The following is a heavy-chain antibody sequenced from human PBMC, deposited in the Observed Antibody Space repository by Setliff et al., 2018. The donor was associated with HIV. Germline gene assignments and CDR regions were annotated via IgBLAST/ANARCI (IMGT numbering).Heavy chain of an antibody. CDR2: ISTYKGNT. J-gene: IGHJ6*03. CDR1: GYTFTSYG. V-gene: IGHV1-18*04. D-gene: IGHD4-17*01. CDR3: ARDNYDDYSRVQMDV. Sequence: GASVKVSCKASGYTFTSYGISWVRQAPGQGLEWMGWISTYKGNTKYEQKFQGRVTMTTDTSTSTAYMELRSLRSDDTAIYYCARDNYDDYSRVQMDVWGKGTTVTVS.